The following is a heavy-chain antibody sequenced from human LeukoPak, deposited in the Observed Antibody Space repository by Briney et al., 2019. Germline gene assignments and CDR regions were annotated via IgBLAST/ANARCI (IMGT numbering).Heavy chain of an antibody. J-gene: IGHJ4*02. D-gene: IGHD2-2*01. V-gene: IGHV3-7*01. CDR2: IKQDGSEK. Sequence: PGGSLRLSCAASGFTLSSYWMSWVRQAPGKGLEWVANIKQDGSEKYYVDSVKGRFTISRDNAKNSLYLQMNSLRAEDTAVYYCARDRNIVVVPAVLFDYWGQGALVTVSS. CDR1: GFTLSSYW. CDR3: ARDRNIVVVPAVLFDY.